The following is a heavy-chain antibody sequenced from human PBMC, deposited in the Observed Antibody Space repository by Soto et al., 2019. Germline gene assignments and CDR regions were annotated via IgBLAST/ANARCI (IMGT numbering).Heavy chain of an antibody. D-gene: IGHD3-10*01. J-gene: IGHJ4*02. CDR2: INHSGST. V-gene: IGHV4-34*01. CDR1: GGSFSGYY. Sequence: SETLSLTCAVYGGSFSGYYWSWIRQPPGKGLEWIGEINHSGSTNYNPSLKSRVTISVDTSKNQFSLKLSSVTAADTAVYYCARRRYYGSGSYQTHPFDYWGQGTLVTVSS. CDR3: ARRRYYGSGSYQTHPFDY.